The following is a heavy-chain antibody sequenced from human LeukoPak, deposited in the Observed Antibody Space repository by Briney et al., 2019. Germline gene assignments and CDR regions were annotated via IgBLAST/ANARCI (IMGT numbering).Heavy chain of an antibody. V-gene: IGHV3-7*01. J-gene: IGHJ3*02. CDR2: INQDGSEK. D-gene: IGHD6-13*01. CDR3: AGSWSPYDAFDI. CDR1: GFTFSSYW. Sequence: GGSLRLSCAASGFTFSSYWMSWVRQAPGMGLEWVATINQDGSEKYYVDSVKGRFPISRDNAKNSLYLQMNSLRAEDTAVYYCAGSWSPYDAFDIWGQGTMVSVSS.